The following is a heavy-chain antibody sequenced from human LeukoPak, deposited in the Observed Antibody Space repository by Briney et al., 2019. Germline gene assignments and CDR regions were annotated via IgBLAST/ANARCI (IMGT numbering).Heavy chain of an antibody. J-gene: IGHJ4*02. Sequence: PSETLSLTCAVYGGSITTSFWSWIRQPPGKGLEWIGEITQTGSTIYSPSLQSRVSISRDASKNQLSLKLRSVTAADTAVYYCARFPYSGNLYLYFDYWSQGSLVTVSS. CDR3: ARFPYSGNLYLYFDY. D-gene: IGHD1-26*01. CDR1: GGSITTSF. CDR2: ITQTGST. V-gene: IGHV4-34*01.